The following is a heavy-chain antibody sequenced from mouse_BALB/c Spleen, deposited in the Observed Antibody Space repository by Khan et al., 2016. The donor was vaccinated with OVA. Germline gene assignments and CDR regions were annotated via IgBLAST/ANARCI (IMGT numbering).Heavy chain of an antibody. Sequence: VQLQQSGPELMKPGASVKISCKASGYSFTTYYIHWVMQSPGTSLEWIGYINPFSGATTYNQKFRGQATLTVDKSSSTAYIQLSNLTSADSAVYYCSRSGYVGWFAYWGQGTLVTVSA. CDR2: INPFSGAT. D-gene: IGHD2-2*01. V-gene: IGHV1-31*01. J-gene: IGHJ3*01. CDR3: SRSGYVGWFAY. CDR1: GYSFTTYY.